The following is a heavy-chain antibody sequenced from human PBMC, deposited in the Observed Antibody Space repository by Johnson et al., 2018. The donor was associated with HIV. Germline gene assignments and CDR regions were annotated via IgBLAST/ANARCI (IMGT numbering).Heavy chain of an antibody. V-gene: IGHV3-30*03. CDR3: FTSARDNSKNTLYLQMNSLRAEDTAVYYCATRDPTYRPGAFDL. D-gene: IGHD3-10*01. CDR1: GFTFSSYG. CDR2: ISSDGSNK. Sequence: QVQLVESGGGVVQPGRSLRLSCAASGFTFSSYGMHWVRQAPGQGLEWVAVISSDGSNKYYADSVKGRFTISRDNSKNTLYLQMHTLKAQGQHVFSTFTSARDNSKNTLYLQMNSLRAEDTAVYYCATRDPTYRPGAFDLWGQGTMVTVSS. J-gene: IGHJ3*01.